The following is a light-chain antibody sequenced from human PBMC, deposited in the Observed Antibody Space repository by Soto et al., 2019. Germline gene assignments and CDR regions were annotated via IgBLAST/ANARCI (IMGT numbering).Light chain of an antibody. CDR2: DAS. Sequence: DIQMTQSPSSLSASVGDRVTITCRASQDISTSLAWYQQKPGKVPNLLIYDASTLQSGVPSRFSGSGSGTDFTLTISSLQPEDFATYYCQQDGSFSVTFGQGTRLEIK. J-gene: IGKJ5*01. V-gene: IGKV1-27*01. CDR1: QDISTS. CDR3: QQDGSFSVT.